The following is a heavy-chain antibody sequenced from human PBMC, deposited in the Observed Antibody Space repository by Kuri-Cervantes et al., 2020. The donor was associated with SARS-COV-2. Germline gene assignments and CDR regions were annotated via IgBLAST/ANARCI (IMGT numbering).Heavy chain of an antibody. CDR3: ARDPRLADYFDY. CDR1: GFTFSSYS. Sequence: GGSLRLSCAASGFTFSSYSMNWVRQAPGKGLEWVSSISSSSSYIYYADSVKGRFTISRDNAKNSLYPQMNSLRAEDTAVYYCARDPRLADYFDYWGQGTLVTVSS. CDR2: ISSSSSYI. V-gene: IGHV3-21*01. J-gene: IGHJ4*02. D-gene: IGHD6-19*01.